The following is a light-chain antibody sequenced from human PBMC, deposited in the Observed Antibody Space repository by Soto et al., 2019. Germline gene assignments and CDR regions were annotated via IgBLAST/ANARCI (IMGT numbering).Light chain of an antibody. CDR2: WAS. V-gene: IGKV4-1*01. Sequence: DIVMTQSPDSLAGSLGERATINCKSSQSVLYSSNNKNYLAWYQQRPGQPPKLLIYWASTRESGVPDRFSGSGSGTDFTLTITSLQAEDVAVYYCQQYESTPRTFGQGTKLEIK. CDR1: QSVLYSSNNKNY. J-gene: IGKJ2*01. CDR3: QQYESTPRT.